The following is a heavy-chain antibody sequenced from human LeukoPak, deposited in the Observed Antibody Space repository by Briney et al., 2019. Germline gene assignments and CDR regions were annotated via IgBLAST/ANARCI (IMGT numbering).Heavy chain of an antibody. CDR1: GFTFGDYA. J-gene: IGHJ4*02. D-gene: IGHD6-19*01. CDR2: IRSKAYGGTT. V-gene: IGHV3-49*04. Sequence: GGSLRLSCTASGFTFGDYAMSWVRQAPGKGLEWVGFIRSKAYGGTTEYAASVKGRFTISRDDSKSIAYLQMNSLKTEDTAVYYCTREGIAVAGTTDYWGQGTLVTVSS. CDR3: TREGIAVAGTTDY.